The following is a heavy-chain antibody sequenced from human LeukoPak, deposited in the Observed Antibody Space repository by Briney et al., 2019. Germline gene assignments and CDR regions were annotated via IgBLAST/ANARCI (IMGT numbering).Heavy chain of an antibody. Sequence: ASVKVSCKASGYTSTSYYMHWVRQAPGQGLEWMGIINPSGGSTSYAQKFQGRVTMTRDTSTSTVYMELSSLRSEDTAVYYCARHEVDTAMVTAHYYYYMDVWGKGTTVTVSS. CDR2: INPSGGST. D-gene: IGHD5-18*01. J-gene: IGHJ6*03. CDR1: GYTSTSYY. V-gene: IGHV1-46*03. CDR3: ARHEVDTAMVTAHYYYYMDV.